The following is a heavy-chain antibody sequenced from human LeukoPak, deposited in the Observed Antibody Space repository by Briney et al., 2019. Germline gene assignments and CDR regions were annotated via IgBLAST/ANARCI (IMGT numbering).Heavy chain of an antibody. CDR2: IYTSGST. J-gene: IGHJ5*02. Sequence: SETLSLTCTVSGGSISSYYWSWIRQPAGKGLEWIGRIYTSGSTNYNPSLKSRVTMSVDTPKNQFSLKLSSVTAADTAVYYCARDGGYYYGSGSYYKPHWFDPWGQGTLVTVSS. CDR3: ARDGGYYYGSGSYYKPHWFDP. CDR1: GGSISSYY. V-gene: IGHV4-4*07. D-gene: IGHD3-10*01.